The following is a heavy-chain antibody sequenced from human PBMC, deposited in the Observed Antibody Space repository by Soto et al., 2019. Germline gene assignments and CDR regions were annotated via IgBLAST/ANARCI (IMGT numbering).Heavy chain of an antibody. Sequence: GESLKISCKGSGYSFTSYWIGWVRQMPGKGLEWMGIIYPGDSDTRYSPSFQGQVTISADKSISTAYLQWSSLKASDTAMYYCARTSAAGKYYYGMDYWGQGTTVTVSS. V-gene: IGHV5-51*01. D-gene: IGHD6-13*01. CDR3: ARTSAAGKYYYGMDY. CDR1: GYSFTSYW. J-gene: IGHJ6*02. CDR2: IYPGDSDT.